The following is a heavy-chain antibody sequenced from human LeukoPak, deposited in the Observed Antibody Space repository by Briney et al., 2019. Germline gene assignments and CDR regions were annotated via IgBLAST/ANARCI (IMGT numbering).Heavy chain of an antibody. CDR1: GFTFSSYA. J-gene: IGHJ5*02. D-gene: IGHD5-24*01. CDR2: ISGSGGST. Sequence: GGSLRLSCAASGFTFSSYAMSWVRQAPGKGLEWVSAISGSGGSTYYADSVKGRFTIARDNSKNTLYLQMNSLRAEDTAVYYCAKDAATGMATIEVNWFDPWGQGTLVTVSS. V-gene: IGHV3-23*01. CDR3: AKDAATGMATIEVNWFDP.